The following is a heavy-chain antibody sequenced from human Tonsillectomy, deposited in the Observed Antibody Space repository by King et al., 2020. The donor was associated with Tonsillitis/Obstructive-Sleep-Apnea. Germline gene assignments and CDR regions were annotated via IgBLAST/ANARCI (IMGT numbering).Heavy chain of an antibody. V-gene: IGHV5-51*01. D-gene: IGHD1-14*01. CDR2: IYPGDSDT. CDR3: ARQFNLATSAPDLDY. Sequence: EVQLVQSGAEVKKPGESLKISCKGSGYSFTSYWIGWVRQMPGKGLEWMGIIYPGDSDTRYSPSFQGQVTISADKSISTAYLQWSSLKASDTAMYYCARQFNLATSAPDLDYWGQGTLVTVSS. CDR1: GYSFTSYW. J-gene: IGHJ4*02.